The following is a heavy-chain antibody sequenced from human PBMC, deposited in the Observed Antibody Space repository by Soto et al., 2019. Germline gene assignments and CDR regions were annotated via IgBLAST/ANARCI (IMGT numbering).Heavy chain of an antibody. D-gene: IGHD3-10*01. CDR3: PRNREFRGAPLGY. Sequence: QVQLVESGGGVVQPGRSLRLSCAASGFTFSDYGMHWVRQAPGKGLEWVAVVWYDGNNKYYADSVKGRFTISRDNSRNPGNLQRNSLEVRARAGYSWPRNREFRGAPLGYWGQGSLVTVSS. CDR1: GFTFSDYG. J-gene: IGHJ4*02. CDR2: VWYDGNNK. V-gene: IGHV3-33*01.